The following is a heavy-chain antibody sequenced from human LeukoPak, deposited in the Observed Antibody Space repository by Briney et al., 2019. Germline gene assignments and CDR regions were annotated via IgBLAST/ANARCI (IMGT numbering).Heavy chain of an antibody. Sequence: ASVKVSCKASGYTFTSYAMNWVRQAPGQGLEWMGWINTNTGNPTYAQGLTGRFVFSLDTSVSTAYLQISSLKAEDTAVYYCATDHCSSTSCSYFDYWGQGTLVTVSS. J-gene: IGHJ4*02. V-gene: IGHV7-4-1*02. CDR1: GYTFTSYA. D-gene: IGHD2-2*01. CDR2: INTNTGNP. CDR3: ATDHCSSTSCSYFDY.